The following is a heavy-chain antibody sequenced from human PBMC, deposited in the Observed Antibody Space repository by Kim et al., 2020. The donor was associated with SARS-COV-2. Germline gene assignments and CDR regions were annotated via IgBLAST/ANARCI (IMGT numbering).Heavy chain of an antibody. CDR2: IYYSGST. V-gene: IGHV4-39*01. D-gene: IGHD3-10*01. J-gene: IGHJ4*02. CDR1: GGSISSSSYY. CDR3: ARQDLWFGEAIASFDY. Sequence: SETLSLNCTVSGGSISSSSYYWGWIRQPPGKGLEWIGSIYYSGSTYYNPSLKSRVTISVDTSKNQFSLKLSSVTAADTAVYYCARQDLWFGEAIASFDYWGQGTLVTVSS.